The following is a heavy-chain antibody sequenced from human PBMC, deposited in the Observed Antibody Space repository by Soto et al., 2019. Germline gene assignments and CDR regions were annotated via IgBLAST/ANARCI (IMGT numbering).Heavy chain of an antibody. CDR2: ICNSGGT. D-gene: IGHD1-26*01. CDR3: ARGVGRYGSNLDY. Sequence: QVQLQESGPGLVKPSETLSLTCTVSGGSISSYCWSWVRQPPGEGLEWIANICNSGGTNYNPSLKSRVVISVDTSRNQFSLKLSSVTAAATAVYYCARGVGRYGSNLDYWGQGTLVTVSS. CDR1: GGSISSYC. J-gene: IGHJ4*02. V-gene: IGHV4-59*01.